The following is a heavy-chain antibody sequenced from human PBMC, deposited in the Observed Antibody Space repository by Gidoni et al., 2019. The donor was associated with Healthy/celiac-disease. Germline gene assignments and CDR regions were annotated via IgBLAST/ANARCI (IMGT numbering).Heavy chain of an antibody. CDR3: AREHIVVVDGGFDY. J-gene: IGHJ4*02. CDR1: GCTVSSYG. Sequence: QVQLVESGGGVVQPGRSLRLSCAASGCTVSSYGMHWVRQAPGKGLEWVAVIWYDGSNKYYADSVKGRFTISRDNSKNTLYLQMNSLRAEDTAVYYCAREHIVVVDGGFDYWGQGTLVTVSS. D-gene: IGHD2-21*01. V-gene: IGHV3-33*01. CDR2: IWYDGSNK.